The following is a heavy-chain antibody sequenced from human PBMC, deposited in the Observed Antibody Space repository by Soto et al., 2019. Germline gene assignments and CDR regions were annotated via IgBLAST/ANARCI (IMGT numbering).Heavy chain of an antibody. CDR1: GGSISSYY. V-gene: IGHV4-59*08. J-gene: IGHJ4*02. Sequence: QEQLQESGPGLVKPSETLSLTCTVSGGSISSYYWSWIRQPPGKGLEWIGYIYYSGSTNYYPSLKSRVTISVDTSKNQFSLKLSSVTAADTAVYYCARRWGRTFDYWGQGTLVTVSS. CDR2: IYYSGST. CDR3: ARRWGRTFDY. D-gene: IGHD7-27*01.